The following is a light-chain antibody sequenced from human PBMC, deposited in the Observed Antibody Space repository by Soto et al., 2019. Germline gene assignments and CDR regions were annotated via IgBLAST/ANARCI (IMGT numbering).Light chain of an antibody. J-gene: IGLJ1*01. V-gene: IGLV2-14*01. CDR3: SSFTSSITYV. CDR2: DVT. CDR1: SSDVGGYNS. Sequence: QSVLTQPASVSGSPGQSITISCTGTSSDVGGYNSVSWYRQDPGKAPKLIIYDVTYRPSGVSNRFSGSKSGNTASLTISGLQSEDEADYHCSSFTSSITYVFGSGTK.